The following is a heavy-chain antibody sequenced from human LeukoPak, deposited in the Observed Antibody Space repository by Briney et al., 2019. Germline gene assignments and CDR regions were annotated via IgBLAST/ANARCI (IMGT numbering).Heavy chain of an antibody. Sequence: PGRSLRLPCAASGFTFSSYGMHWVRQAPGKGLEWVAVISYDGSNKYYADSVKGRFTISRDNSKNTLYLQMNSLRAEDTAVYYCAKDRSSSGLDYWGQGTLVTVSS. D-gene: IGHD3-22*01. CDR2: ISYDGSNK. J-gene: IGHJ4*02. CDR3: AKDRSSSGLDY. CDR1: GFTFSSYG. V-gene: IGHV3-30*18.